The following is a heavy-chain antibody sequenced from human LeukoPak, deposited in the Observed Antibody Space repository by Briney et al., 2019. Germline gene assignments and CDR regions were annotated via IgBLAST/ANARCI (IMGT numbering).Heavy chain of an antibody. Sequence: SETLSLTCAVYGGSFSGYYWSWIRQPPGKGLEWIGEINHSGSTNYNPSLKSRVTISVDTSKNQFPLKLSSVTAADTAVYYCARPRGSGYYYYYYGMDVWGQGTTVTVSS. CDR3: ARPRGSGYYYYYYGMDV. J-gene: IGHJ6*02. CDR1: GGSFSGYY. D-gene: IGHD3-22*01. CDR2: INHSGST. V-gene: IGHV4-34*01.